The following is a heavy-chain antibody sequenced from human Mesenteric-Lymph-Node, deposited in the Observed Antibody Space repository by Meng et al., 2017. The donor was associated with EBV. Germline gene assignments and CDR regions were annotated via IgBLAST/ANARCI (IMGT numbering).Heavy chain of an antibody. CDR1: GDSVSSSSAA. J-gene: IGHJ2*01. CDR2: TYYRSKWYN. Sequence: QVQLQQSGPGLVKPSQTLSHPCVISGDSVSSSSAAWTWIRQSPSRGLEWLGRTYYRSKWYNDYAVFVKSRITINPDTSKNQFSLQLNSVTPEDTAVYYCARGATSVFDLWGRGTLVTVAS. CDR3: ARGATSVFDL. V-gene: IGHV6-1*01.